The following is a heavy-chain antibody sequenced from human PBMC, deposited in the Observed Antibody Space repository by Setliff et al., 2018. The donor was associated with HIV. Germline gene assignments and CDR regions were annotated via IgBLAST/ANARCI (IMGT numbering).Heavy chain of an antibody. CDR3: ARVPIASGSARRHYYYYYMDV. D-gene: IGHD2-21*01. V-gene: IGHV4-59*08. Sequence: LEWIGDIYFTGSTKYNPSLKGRVTLSVDTSKNQFSLKVSSLTAADTAVYYCARVPIASGSARRHYYYYYMDVWGKGTTVTVSS. J-gene: IGHJ6*03. CDR2: IYFTGST.